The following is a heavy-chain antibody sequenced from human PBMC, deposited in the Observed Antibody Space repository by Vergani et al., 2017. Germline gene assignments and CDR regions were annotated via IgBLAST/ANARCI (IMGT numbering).Heavy chain of an antibody. Sequence: QVQLVQSGAEVKKPGSSVKVSCKASGSTFSSYAISWVRQAPGQGLEWMGGIIPSFGTANYAQKFQGRVTITADESTSTAYMELSSLGSEDTAVYYCAAFGGVIVKVSPIDYWGQGTLVTVSS. CDR2: IIPSFGTA. V-gene: IGHV1-69*01. CDR3: AAFGGVIVKVSPIDY. D-gene: IGHD3-16*02. CDR1: GSTFSSYA. J-gene: IGHJ4*02.